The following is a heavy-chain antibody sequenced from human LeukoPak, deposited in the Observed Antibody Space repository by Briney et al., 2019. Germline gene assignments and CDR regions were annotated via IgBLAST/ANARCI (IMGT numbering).Heavy chain of an antibody. CDR3: ARDDFSTYPGLNYFDY. V-gene: IGHV1-3*01. J-gene: IGHJ4*02. D-gene: IGHD4-11*01. CDR1: GYTFTHYA. Sequence: ASVRVSCKASGYTFTHYAVHWVRQAPGQRLEWMGWTNVGNDYTESSQKFQDRLTITSDTTATTVYMELSSLRSEDTAVYYCARDDFSTYPGLNYFDYWGQGSLVTVSS. CDR2: TNVGNDYT.